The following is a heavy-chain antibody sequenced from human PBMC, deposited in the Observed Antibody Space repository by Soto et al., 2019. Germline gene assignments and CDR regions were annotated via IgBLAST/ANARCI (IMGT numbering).Heavy chain of an antibody. J-gene: IGHJ6*02. CDR3: ARRLPGIAVAGLYYYYYGMDV. D-gene: IGHD6-19*01. CDR2: IYYSGST. Sequence: QLQLQESGPGLVKPSETLSLTCTVSGGSISSSSYYWGWIRQPPGKGLEGIGSIYYSGSTYYNPSLKSRVTISVDTSKNQFSLKLSSVTAADTAVYYCARRLPGIAVAGLYYYYYGMDVWGQGTTVTVSS. CDR1: GGSISSSSYY. V-gene: IGHV4-39*01.